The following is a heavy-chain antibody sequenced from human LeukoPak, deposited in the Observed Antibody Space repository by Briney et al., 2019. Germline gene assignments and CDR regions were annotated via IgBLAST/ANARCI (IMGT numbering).Heavy chain of an antibody. CDR2: IYYSGAT. CDR3: ARWSQSYFDN. V-gene: IGHV4-31*03. CDR1: GGSMSAAGYF. J-gene: IGHJ4*02. Sequence: SQTLSLTCTVSGGSMSAAGYFWSWIRQHPGKGLEWIGNIYYSGATFYNSSLKSRHTISVDTSKSQFSLKVTSVTAADTAVYCCARWSQSYFDNWGQGTLVTVAS.